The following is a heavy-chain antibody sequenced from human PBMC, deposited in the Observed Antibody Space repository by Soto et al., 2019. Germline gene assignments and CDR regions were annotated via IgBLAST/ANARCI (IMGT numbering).Heavy chain of an antibody. CDR3: ASVGIAAAGPTPLSYPVDGMDV. D-gene: IGHD6-13*01. V-gene: IGHV3-53*01. CDR2: FFSGGST. J-gene: IGHJ6*02. CDR1: GFTVSSNY. Sequence: GGSLRLSCAAPGFTVSSNYMGWVPQAPGKGLDGVSVFFSGGSTYYADSPKGRFTISRDSSTNTLYLQINSLSGEAAAVYYCASVGIAAAGPTPLSYPVDGMDVWGQGTTVTVSS.